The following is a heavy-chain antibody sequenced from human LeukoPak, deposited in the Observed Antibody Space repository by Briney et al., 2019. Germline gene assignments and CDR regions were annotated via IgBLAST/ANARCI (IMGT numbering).Heavy chain of an antibody. Sequence: GGSLRLSCAASGFTVTNNYMSWVRQAPGKGLEWVSIISGGGSIYYADSVKGRFTISRDNSKNTVFLRMNSLRAEDTAVYYCARDLGWLEGVVEPAAILYYWGQGILITVSS. CDR2: ISGGGSI. CDR1: GFTVTNNY. CDR3: ARDLGWLEGVVEPAAILYY. V-gene: IGHV3-66*01. J-gene: IGHJ4*02. D-gene: IGHD2-2*01.